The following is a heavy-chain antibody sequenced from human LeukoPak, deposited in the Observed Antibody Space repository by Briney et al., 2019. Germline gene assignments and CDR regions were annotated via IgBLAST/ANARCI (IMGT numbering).Heavy chain of an antibody. CDR2: IYYSGST. J-gene: IGHJ5*02. Sequence: SETLSLTCTVSGGSISSSSYYWGWLRQPPGKGLEWIGSIYYSGSTYYNPSLKSRVTISVDTSKNQFSLKLTSVTAADTAVYYCARVLYYDVLTGYYINGWFDPWGQGTLVTVSS. V-gene: IGHV4-39*07. D-gene: IGHD3-9*01. CDR3: ARVLYYDVLTGYYINGWFDP. CDR1: GGSISSSSYY.